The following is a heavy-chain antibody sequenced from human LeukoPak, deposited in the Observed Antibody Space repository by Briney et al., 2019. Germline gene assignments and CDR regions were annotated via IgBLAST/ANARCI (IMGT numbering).Heavy chain of an antibody. D-gene: IGHD3-10*01. CDR1: GYTFTTYG. Sequence: ASVKVSCKASGYTFTTYGISCVRQAPGQGLEWMGWISGYNGNTNYAQKLQGRVTMTTDTSTSTAYVELRSLGSDDTAVFYCARDQSFGAGSYQDYWGQGTLVTVSS. V-gene: IGHV1-18*01. CDR2: ISGYNGNT. CDR3: ARDQSFGAGSYQDY. J-gene: IGHJ4*02.